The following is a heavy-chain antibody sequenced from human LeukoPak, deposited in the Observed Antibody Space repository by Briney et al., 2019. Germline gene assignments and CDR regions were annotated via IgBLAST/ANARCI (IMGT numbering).Heavy chain of an antibody. CDR1: GFTFNDAW. CDR3: AREPVAYDFWSGYYNGFDY. CDR2: IKRKTDGATT. V-gene: IGHV3-15*01. D-gene: IGHD3-3*01. J-gene: IGHJ4*02. Sequence: GGSLRLSCAASGFTFNDAWMSWVRQVPGRGLEWVGRIKRKTDGATTDFAAPVKGRFTISRDNSKNTLYLQMGSLRAEDMAVYYCAREPVAYDFWSGYYNGFDYWGQGTLVTVSS.